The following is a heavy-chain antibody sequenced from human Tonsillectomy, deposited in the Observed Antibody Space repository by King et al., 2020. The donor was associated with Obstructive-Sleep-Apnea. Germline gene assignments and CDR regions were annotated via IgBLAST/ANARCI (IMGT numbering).Heavy chain of an antibody. CDR3: ARGSLRIPPDAFDI. V-gene: IGHV4-4*07. CDR2: IYSSGSV. Sequence: VQLQESGPGLVKPSETLSLTCTVSGGSISSNYWSWIRQPAGKVLEWLGRIYSSGSVYYNPSLRSRVTMSVDTSKNQFSLKLSSVTAADTAVYYCARGSLRIPPDAFDIWVQGTMVTVSS. CDR1: GGSISSNY. J-gene: IGHJ3*02. D-gene: IGHD2-21*01.